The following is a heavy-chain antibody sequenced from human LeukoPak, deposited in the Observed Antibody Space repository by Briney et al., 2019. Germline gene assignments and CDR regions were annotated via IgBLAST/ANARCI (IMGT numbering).Heavy chain of an antibody. Sequence: GASVKVSCKASGGTFSSYAISWVRQAPGQGLEWMGGIIPIFGTANYAQKFQGRVTITADKSTSTAYMELSSLRSEDTAVYYCARAYDSSGYERDAFDIWGQGTMVTVSS. CDR1: GGTFSSYA. CDR3: ARAYDSSGYERDAFDI. D-gene: IGHD3-22*01. J-gene: IGHJ3*02. CDR2: IIPIFGTA. V-gene: IGHV1-69*06.